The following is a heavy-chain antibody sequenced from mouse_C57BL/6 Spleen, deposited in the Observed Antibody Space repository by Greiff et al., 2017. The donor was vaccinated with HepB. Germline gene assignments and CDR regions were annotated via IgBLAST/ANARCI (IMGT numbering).Heavy chain of an antibody. D-gene: IGHD1-1*01. CDR1: GYAFSSSW. J-gene: IGHJ2*01. Sequence: VQLVESGPELVKPGASVKISCKASGYAFSSSWMNWVKQRPGKGLEWIGRIYPGDGDTNYNGKFKGKATLTADKSSSTAYMQLSSLTSEDSAVYFCAATVVEGDYFDDWGQGTTLTVSS. V-gene: IGHV1-82*01. CDR2: IYPGDGDT. CDR3: AATVVEGDYFDD.